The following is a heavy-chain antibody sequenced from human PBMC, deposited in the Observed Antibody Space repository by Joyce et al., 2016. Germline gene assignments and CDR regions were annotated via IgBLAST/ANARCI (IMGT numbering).Heavy chain of an antibody. D-gene: IGHD6-19*01. CDR1: SGPFSGFF. V-gene: IGHV4-34*02. J-gene: IGHJ4*02. CDR2: ITNSGAT. CDR3: ARSQWLAPLMY. Sequence: QVQLQQWGAGLLKTSETLSLTCAVYSGPFSGFFWRWVRQPPGKGLEWIGDITNSGATHYNPSLKSRLTMSVDTSRKEFSLKLGSVTVADTAIYYCARSQWLAPLMYWGQGTPVTVSS.